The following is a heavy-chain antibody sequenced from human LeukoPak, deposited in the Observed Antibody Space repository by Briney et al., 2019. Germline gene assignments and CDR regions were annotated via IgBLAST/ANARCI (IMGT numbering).Heavy chain of an antibody. Sequence: ASVKVSCKASGYTFSSYAISWVRQAPGQGLEWMGWIFPYNGKANYAQKFQGRVTMTTDTSTSTAYMELRSLTSDNTGMYYCASPNTSGWFDGWFAPWGQGTLVTVSS. CDR2: IFPYNGKA. CDR3: ASPNTSGWFDGWFAP. J-gene: IGHJ5*02. V-gene: IGHV1-18*01. D-gene: IGHD6-19*01. CDR1: GYTFSSYA.